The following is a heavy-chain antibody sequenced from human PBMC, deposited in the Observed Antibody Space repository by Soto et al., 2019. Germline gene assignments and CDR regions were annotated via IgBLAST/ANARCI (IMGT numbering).Heavy chain of an antibody. CDR2: IKSDGSGT. Sequence: EVQLVESGGGLVQLGGSLRLSCAASGFTFSTYWMHWVRQAPGKGPVWVSRIKSDGSGTYYADSVEGRFTISRDNVQTTLYLQMNGLRVDDTAVYYCAGGDGDHYDGKGYLGRHWGQGTLVTVSS. V-gene: IGHV3-74*01. D-gene: IGHD3-22*01. J-gene: IGHJ4*02. CDR1: GFTFSTYW. CDR3: AGGDGDHYDGKGYLGRH.